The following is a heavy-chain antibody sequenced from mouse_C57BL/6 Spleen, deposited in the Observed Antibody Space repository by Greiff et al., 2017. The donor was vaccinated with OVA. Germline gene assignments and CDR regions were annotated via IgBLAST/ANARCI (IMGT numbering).Heavy chain of an antibody. CDR2: IWRGGST. Sequence: QVQLKESGPGLVQPSQSLSITCTVSGFSLTSYGVHWVRQSPGKGLEWLGVIWRGGSTDYTAAFMSSLSITKDNSKSQVFFKMNMLQADDTAIYYCATLYDDGGFADWGQGTLVTVSA. J-gene: IGHJ3*01. CDR3: ATLYDDGGFAD. CDR1: GFSLTSYG. D-gene: IGHD2-12*01. V-gene: IGHV2-5*01.